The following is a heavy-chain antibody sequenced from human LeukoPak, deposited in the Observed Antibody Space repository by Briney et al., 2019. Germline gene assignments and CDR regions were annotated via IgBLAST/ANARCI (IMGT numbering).Heavy chain of an antibody. V-gene: IGHV3-11*04. J-gene: IGHJ5*02. CDR3: AKGEYSSSPFDP. CDR2: ISSSGSTI. D-gene: IGHD6-6*01. Sequence: GGSLRLSCAASGFTFSDYYMSWIRQAPGKGLEWVSYISSSGSTIYYADSVKGRFTISRDNSKNTLYLRMNSLRAEDTAVYYCAKGEYSSSPFDPWGQGTLVTVSS. CDR1: GFTFSDYY.